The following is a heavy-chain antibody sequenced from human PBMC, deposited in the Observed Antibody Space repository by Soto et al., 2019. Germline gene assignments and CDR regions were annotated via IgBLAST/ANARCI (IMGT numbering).Heavy chain of an antibody. CDR3: PKDKVRVELGRNYYYATDV. V-gene: IGHV1-69*14. Sequence: QVQLVQCGAEVKKPGSSVKVSCRVPGGSFSTYAISWVRQAPGQGLEWMGGIIPIFRKLRYGQKFQGRVKITADKSTTTAYRELSNLISEDTAVYYCPKDKVRVELGRNYYYATDVWRQGTPVTVSS. CDR2: IIPIFRKL. CDR1: GGSFSTYA. D-gene: IGHD3-10*01. J-gene: IGHJ6*01.